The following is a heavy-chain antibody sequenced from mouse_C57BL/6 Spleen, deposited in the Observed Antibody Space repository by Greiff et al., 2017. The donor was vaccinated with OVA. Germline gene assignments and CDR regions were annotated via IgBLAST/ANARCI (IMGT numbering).Heavy chain of an antibody. J-gene: IGHJ4*01. CDR3: AGYGSSYNAMDY. D-gene: IGHD1-1*01. Sequence: QVQLKESGAELAKPGASVKLSCKASGYTFTSYWMHWVKQRPGQGLEWIGYINPSSGYTKYNQKFKDKATLTADKSSSTAYMQLSSLTYEDSAVYYSAGYGSSYNAMDYWGQGTPVTASS. CDR2: INPSSGYT. V-gene: IGHV1-7*01. CDR1: GYTFTSYW.